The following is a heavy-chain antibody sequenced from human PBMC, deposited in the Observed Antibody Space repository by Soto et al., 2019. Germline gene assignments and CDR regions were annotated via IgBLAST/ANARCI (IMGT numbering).Heavy chain of an antibody. Sequence: PGESLKISCKGSGYSFTSYWISWVRQMPGKGLEWMGRIDPIDSYTNYSPSFQGHVTISADKSIRTAYLQWSSLKASDTAMYYCARLAPGDYYYYGMDVWGQGTTVTVSS. V-gene: IGHV5-10-1*01. CDR2: IDPIDSYT. J-gene: IGHJ6*02. CDR1: GYSFTSYW. CDR3: ARLAPGDYYYYGMDV.